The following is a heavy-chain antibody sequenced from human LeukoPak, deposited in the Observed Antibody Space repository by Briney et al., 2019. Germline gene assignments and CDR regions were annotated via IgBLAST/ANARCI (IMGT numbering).Heavy chain of an antibody. CDR3: AKGLNYDYVLDV. CDR1: GFTFSSYG. CDR2: IRYDGSNK. Sequence: PGGSLRLSCAASGFTFSSYGMHWVRQAPGKGLEWVAFIRYDGSNKYYADSVKGRFTISRDNSKNSLYLQMNSLRTEDTALYYCAKGLNYDYVLDVWGKGTTVTISS. J-gene: IGHJ6*04. D-gene: IGHD3-16*01. V-gene: IGHV3-30*02.